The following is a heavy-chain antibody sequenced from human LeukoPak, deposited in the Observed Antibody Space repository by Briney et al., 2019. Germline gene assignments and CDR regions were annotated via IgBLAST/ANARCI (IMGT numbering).Heavy chain of an antibody. CDR3: AKEVAGTFDYFDY. V-gene: IGHV3-33*06. Sequence: GGSLRLSCAASGFTFSSYGMHWVRQAPGMGLEWVAVIWYDGSNKYYADSVKGRFTVSRDNSKNTLYLQMNSLRAEDTAVYYCAKEVAGTFDYFDYWGQGTLVTVSS. CDR2: IWYDGSNK. D-gene: IGHD6-19*01. J-gene: IGHJ4*02. CDR1: GFTFSSYG.